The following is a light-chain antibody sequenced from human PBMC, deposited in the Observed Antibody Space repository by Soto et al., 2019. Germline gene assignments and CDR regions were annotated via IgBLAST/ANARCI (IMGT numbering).Light chain of an antibody. CDR3: ISYTSSSTHV. Sequence: QSALTQPASVSGSPGQSITISCTGTSSDVGAYNFVSWYQQHPGKVPKLMIFDVSRRPSGVSDRFSGSKSGNTASPTISGLQAEDEGDYYCISYTSSSTHVFGSGTKVPVL. CDR1: SSDVGAYNF. V-gene: IGLV2-14*03. J-gene: IGLJ1*01. CDR2: DVS.